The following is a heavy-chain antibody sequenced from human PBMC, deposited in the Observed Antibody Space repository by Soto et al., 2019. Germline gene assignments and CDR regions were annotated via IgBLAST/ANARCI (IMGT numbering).Heavy chain of an antibody. V-gene: IGHV3-23*01. D-gene: IGHD6-13*01. J-gene: IGHJ4*02. CDR3: AKVIAGDPSDY. CDR2: SSGSRGST. Sequence: GGSLRLSLAASGFTFSNYVMNWLRQAPGKGLEWVSTSSGSRGSTYYADSVKGRFTISRDNAKNTLYLQMNTLRAEDTAVYFCAKVIAGDPSDYWGQGTRVTGSS. CDR1: GFTFSNYV.